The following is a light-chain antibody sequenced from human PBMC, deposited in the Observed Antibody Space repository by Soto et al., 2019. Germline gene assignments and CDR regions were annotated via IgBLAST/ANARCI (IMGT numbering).Light chain of an antibody. CDR2: WAS. J-gene: IGKJ2*01. V-gene: IGKV4-1*01. Sequence: DIVMTQSPDSLAVSLGERATINCKSSQSVLYSFDSKNYLAWYQQKPGQPPHLLIHWASSRESGVPDRFSGRGPGAVSTLPISSPQAEDVAFYFWKQYYGRPYTFGRGTKLEI. CDR3: KQYYGRPYT. CDR1: QSVLYSFDSKNY.